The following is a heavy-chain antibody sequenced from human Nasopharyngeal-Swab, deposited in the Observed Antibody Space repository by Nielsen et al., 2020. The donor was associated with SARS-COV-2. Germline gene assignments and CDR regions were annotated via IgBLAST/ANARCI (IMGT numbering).Heavy chain of an antibody. Sequence: GGSLRPSCPASGSTFENYAMHWVRQLPGKGLEWASGITWISGNKGYAESVQGRFTISRDNARNSLYLQMNSLRPEDTALYYCAKARRTDTYGFECFDYWGQGSLVTVSS. D-gene: IGHD5-18*01. CDR1: GSTFENYA. CDR2: ITWISGNK. J-gene: IGHJ4*02. CDR3: AKARRTDTYGFECFDY. V-gene: IGHV3-9*01.